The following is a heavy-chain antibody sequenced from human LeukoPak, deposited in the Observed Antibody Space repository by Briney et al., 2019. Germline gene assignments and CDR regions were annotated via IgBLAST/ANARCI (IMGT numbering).Heavy chain of an antibody. D-gene: IGHD3-3*01. J-gene: IGHJ3*01. CDR3: AKNVLQGFGVINPFR. CDR2: ITGSGDDA. V-gene: IGHV3-23*01. Sequence: PGGSLRLSCAASGFTFSTYAMNWVRQAPGRGLEWVSGITGSGDDAYYADSVKGRFTISRDNSKNTLYLQMNSLTAEDTALYYCAKNVLQGFGVINPFRWGQGTTVTVSS. CDR1: GFTFSTYA.